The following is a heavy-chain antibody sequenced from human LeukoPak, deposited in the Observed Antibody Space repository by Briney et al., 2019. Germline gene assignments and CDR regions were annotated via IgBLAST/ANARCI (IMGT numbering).Heavy chain of an antibody. CDR2: ISSSSSYI. V-gene: IGHV3-21*01. Sequence: PRGSLILSCAASGFTFSSYSMNWVRQAPGKGLEWVSSISSSSSYIYYADSVKGRFTISRDNAKNSLYLQMNSLRAEDTAVYYCARDVESARPPDFDYWGQGTLVTVSS. J-gene: IGHJ4*02. CDR3: ARDVESARPPDFDY. D-gene: IGHD6-6*01. CDR1: GFTFSSYS.